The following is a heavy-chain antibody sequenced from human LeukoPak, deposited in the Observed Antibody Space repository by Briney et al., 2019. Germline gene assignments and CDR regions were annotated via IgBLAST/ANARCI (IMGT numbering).Heavy chain of an antibody. D-gene: IGHD2-15*01. V-gene: IGHV1-8*01. CDR2: MNPNSGNT. CDR1: GYTFTSYD. CDR3: ARRSRGYCSGGSCYSMGLLGY. Sequence: ASVKVSCKASGYTFTSYDINWVRQATGQGLEWMGWMNPNSGNTGCAQKFQGRVTMTRNTSISTAYMELSSLRSEDTAVYYCARRSRGYCSGGSCYSMGLLGYWGQGTLVTVSS. J-gene: IGHJ4*02.